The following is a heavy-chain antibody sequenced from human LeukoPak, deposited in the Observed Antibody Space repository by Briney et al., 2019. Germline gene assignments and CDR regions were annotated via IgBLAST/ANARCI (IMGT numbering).Heavy chain of an antibody. CDR1: GFTFSRYE. D-gene: IGHD6-19*01. CDR3: AREVKQWLVRGVFDY. V-gene: IGHV3-48*03. Sequence: TGGSLRLSCAASGFTFSRYEMNWVRQAPGKGLEWGSYISSSGSTIYYADSVKGRFTISRDNAKNSLYLQMNSLRAEDTAVYYCAREVKQWLVRGVFDYWGQGTLVTVSS. CDR2: ISSSGSTI. J-gene: IGHJ4*02.